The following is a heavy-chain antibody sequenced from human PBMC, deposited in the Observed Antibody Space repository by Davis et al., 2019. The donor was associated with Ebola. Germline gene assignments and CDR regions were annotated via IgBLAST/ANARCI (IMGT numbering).Heavy chain of an antibody. J-gene: IGHJ3*02. D-gene: IGHD3-22*01. Sequence: ASVKVSCKASGYRFTSYYMHWVRQAPGQGLEWMGIINPITGGTSYAQNFQVRGNMTRDTSTSTVYMELSSLRSEDTAVYYCAREGGRYYDSSGYVFDSWGQGTMVKVSS. CDR2: INPITGGT. V-gene: IGHV1-46*01. CDR1: GYRFTSYY. CDR3: AREGGRYYDSSGYVFDS.